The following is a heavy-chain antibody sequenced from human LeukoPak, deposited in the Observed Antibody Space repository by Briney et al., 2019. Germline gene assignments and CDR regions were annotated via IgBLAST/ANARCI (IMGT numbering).Heavy chain of an antibody. Sequence: GGSLRLSCAASGFTFSSYEMNWVRQAPGKGLEWVSYISSSGSTIYYADSVKGRFTISRDNAKNSLYLQMNSLRAEDTAVYYCARTVEMATIGHAFDIWGQGTMVTVSS. CDR2: ISSSGSTI. J-gene: IGHJ3*02. D-gene: IGHD5-24*01. V-gene: IGHV3-48*03. CDR3: ARTVEMATIGHAFDI. CDR1: GFTFSSYE.